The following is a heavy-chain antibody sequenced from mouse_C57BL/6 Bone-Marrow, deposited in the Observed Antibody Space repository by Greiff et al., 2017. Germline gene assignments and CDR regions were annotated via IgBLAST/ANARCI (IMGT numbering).Heavy chain of an antibody. J-gene: IGHJ2*01. V-gene: IGHV1-81*01. CDR1: GYTFTSYG. D-gene: IGHD1-1*01. Sequence: QVQLQQSGAELARPGASVKLSCTASGYTFTSYGISWVKQRPGQGLEWIGEIYPRSGNTYYNEKFKGKATLTADKSSSTAYMELRSLTSEDSAVYFCAIPLYYYGSPFDYWGQGTTLTVSS. CDR3: AIPLYYYGSPFDY. CDR2: IYPRSGNT.